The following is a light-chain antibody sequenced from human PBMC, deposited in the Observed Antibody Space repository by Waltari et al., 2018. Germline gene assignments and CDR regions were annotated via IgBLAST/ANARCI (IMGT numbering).Light chain of an antibody. CDR3: SSSTSSNTLV. V-gene: IGLV2-14*03. J-gene: IGLJ2*01. CDR1: RSDVGTYNY. Sequence: QSALTQPASVSGSPGQSITISCTGTRSDVGTYNYVSWYQHHPGQAPRLMIYDVSNRPSGVSNRFSGSKSGNTASLTISVLQAEDEADYSCSSSTSSNTLVFGGGTKLTVL. CDR2: DVS.